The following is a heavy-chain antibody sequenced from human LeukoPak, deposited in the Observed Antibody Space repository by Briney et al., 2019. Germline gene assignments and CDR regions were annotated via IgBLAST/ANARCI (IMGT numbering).Heavy chain of an antibody. CDR2: IKQDGSEK. CDR1: GFTFSSYW. Sequence: PGGSLRLSCAASGFTFSSYWMSWVRQAPGKGLEWVANIKQDGSEKYYVDSVKGRFTISRDNAKNSLYLQMNSLRAEDTDVYYCASGYYYDSSGLPDYFDCWGQGTLVTVSS. D-gene: IGHD3-22*01. J-gene: IGHJ4*02. CDR3: ASGYYYDSSGLPDYFDC. V-gene: IGHV3-7*01.